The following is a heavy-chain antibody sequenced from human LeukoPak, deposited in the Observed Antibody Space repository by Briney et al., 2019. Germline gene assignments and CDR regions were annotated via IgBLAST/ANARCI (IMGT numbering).Heavy chain of an antibody. V-gene: IGHV1-69*13. Sequence: SVKVSCKASGGTFSSYAISWVRQAPGQGLEWMGGIIPIFGTANYAQKFQGRVTITADESTSTAYMELSSLRSEDTAVYYCARTGQQGSYCFFQHWGQGTLVTVSS. D-gene: IGHD1-26*01. CDR2: IIPIFGTA. J-gene: IGHJ1*01. CDR3: ARTGQQGSYCFFQH. CDR1: GGTFSSYA.